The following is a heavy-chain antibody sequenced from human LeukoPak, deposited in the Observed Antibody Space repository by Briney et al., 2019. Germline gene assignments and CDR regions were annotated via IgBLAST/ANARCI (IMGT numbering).Heavy chain of an antibody. CDR3: AREHGLYYFDY. Sequence: PGGSLRLSCAASGFTVSSNYMSWVRQAPGKGLEWVSVIYSGGSTYYADSVKGRFTISRDNSKNTLYLQMNSLRAEDTAVYYCAREHGLYYFDYWGQGTLVTVSS. J-gene: IGHJ4*02. V-gene: IGHV3-53*01. D-gene: IGHD3/OR15-3a*01. CDR1: GFTVSSNY. CDR2: IYSGGST.